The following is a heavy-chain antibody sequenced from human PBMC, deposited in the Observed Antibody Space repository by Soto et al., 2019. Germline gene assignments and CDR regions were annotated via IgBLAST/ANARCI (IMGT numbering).Heavy chain of an antibody. Sequence: GGSLRLSCAASGFTFSSYSMNWVRQAPGKGLEWVSSISSSSSYIYYADSVKGRFTISRENAKNSLYLQMNSLRAEDTAVYYCARDLTARPGRSGDKYGSRTWDYWGQGTLVTVSS. CDR2: ISSSSSYI. V-gene: IGHV3-21*01. D-gene: IGHD3-10*01. CDR3: ARDLTARPGRSGDKYGSRTWDY. CDR1: GFTFSSYS. J-gene: IGHJ4*02.